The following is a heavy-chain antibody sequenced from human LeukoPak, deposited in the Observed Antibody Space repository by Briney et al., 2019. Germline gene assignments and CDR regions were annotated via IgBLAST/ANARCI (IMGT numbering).Heavy chain of an antibody. D-gene: IGHD4/OR15-4a*01. J-gene: IGHJ4*02. CDR2: IHSDEIRA. V-gene: IGHV3-74*01. CDR1: GFTFSSYW. Sequence: GGSLRLSCTASGFTFSSYWMHWVRQAPGRGLVWVSRIHSDEIRANYADSVTGRFTISRDNAKNTVYLQMNSLRNEDTAVYYCARGIYGDPVAFDYWGQGTLVTVSS. CDR3: ARGIYGDPVAFDY.